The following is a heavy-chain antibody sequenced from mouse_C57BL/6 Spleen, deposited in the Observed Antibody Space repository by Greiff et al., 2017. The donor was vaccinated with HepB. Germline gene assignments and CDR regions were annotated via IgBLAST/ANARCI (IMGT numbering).Heavy chain of an antibody. V-gene: IGHV1-80*01. D-gene: IGHD1-1*01. J-gene: IGHJ1*03. Sequence: QVQLQQSGAELVKPGASVKISCKASGYAFSSYWMNWVKQRPGKGLEWIGQIYPGDGDTNYNGKFKGKATLTADKSSSTAYMQLSSLTSEDSAVYFGARSPVYYGSSDWYFDVWGTGTTVTVSS. CDR2: IYPGDGDT. CDR3: ARSPVYYGSSDWYFDV. CDR1: GYAFSSYW.